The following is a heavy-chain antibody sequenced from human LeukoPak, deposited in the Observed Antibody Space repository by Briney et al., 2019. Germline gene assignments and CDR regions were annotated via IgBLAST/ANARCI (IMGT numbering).Heavy chain of an antibody. Sequence: RTGGSLRLSCAASGFTFDGYGMSWVRQAPGKGLEWVSGINWNGGSTGYADSVKGRFTISRDNAKNSLYLQMNSLRAEDTALYYCARYPVTGLGDPLFAYWGQGTLVTVSS. CDR3: ARYPVTGLGDPLFAY. CDR2: INWNGGST. D-gene: IGHD2-21*02. CDR1: GFTFDGYG. V-gene: IGHV3-20*04. J-gene: IGHJ4*02.